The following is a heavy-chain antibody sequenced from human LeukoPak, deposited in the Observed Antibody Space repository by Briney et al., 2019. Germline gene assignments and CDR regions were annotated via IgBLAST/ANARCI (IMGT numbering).Heavy chain of an antibody. D-gene: IGHD3-22*01. CDR3: ARGKHYYDSSGYYYDYYYGMDV. CDR1: GGSISSGGYS. V-gene: IGHV4-30-2*01. Sequence: PSQTLSLTCAVSGGSISSGGYSWSWIRQPPGKGLEWIGYIYHSGSTYYNPPLKSRVTISVDRSKNQFSLKLSSVTAADAAVYYCARGKHYYDSSGYYYDYYYGMDVWGQGTTVTVSS. J-gene: IGHJ6*02. CDR2: IYHSGST.